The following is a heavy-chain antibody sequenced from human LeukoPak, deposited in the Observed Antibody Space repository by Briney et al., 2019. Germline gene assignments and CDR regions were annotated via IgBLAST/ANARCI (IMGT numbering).Heavy chain of an antibody. CDR3: AKDTVLLWFGELFTLDY. CDR2: IRYDGSNK. V-gene: IGHV3-30*02. CDR1: GFTFSSYG. J-gene: IGHJ4*02. Sequence: GGSLRLSCGASGFTFSSYGMHWVRQAPGKGLEWVAFIRYDGSNKYYADSVKGRFTISRDNSKNTLYLQMNSLRAEDTAVYYCAKDTVLLWFGELFTLDYWGQGTLVTVSS. D-gene: IGHD3-10*01.